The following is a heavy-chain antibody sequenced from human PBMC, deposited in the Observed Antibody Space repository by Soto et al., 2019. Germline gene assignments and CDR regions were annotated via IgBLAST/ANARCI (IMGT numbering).Heavy chain of an antibody. Sequence: QVQLVESGGGLVKPGGSLRLSCAVSGVTFSDCYMNWIRQAPGKGLEWVSYISSSGTSINYAGSVKGRFTISRDNAKNSLYLQMNSLRAEDTAMYYCARDRFGEWGYAMDVGGQGTTFTVSS. CDR3: ARDRFGEWGYAMDV. V-gene: IGHV3-11*01. D-gene: IGHD3-10*01. CDR1: GVTFSDCY. CDR2: ISSSGTSI. J-gene: IGHJ6*02.